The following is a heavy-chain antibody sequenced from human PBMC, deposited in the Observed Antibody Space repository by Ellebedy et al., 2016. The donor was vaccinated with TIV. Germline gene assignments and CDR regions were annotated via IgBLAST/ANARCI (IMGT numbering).Heavy chain of an antibody. D-gene: IGHD4-23*01. CDR2: INPSGGST. Sequence: ASVKVSCKASGYTFTSYYMHWVRQAPGQGLEWMGIINPSGGSTSYAQKFQGRVTMTRNTSISTAYMELSSLRSEDTAVYYCARGDYGGNGYFQHWGQGTLVTVSS. CDR1: GYTFTSYY. V-gene: IGHV1-46*01. J-gene: IGHJ1*01. CDR3: ARGDYGGNGYFQH.